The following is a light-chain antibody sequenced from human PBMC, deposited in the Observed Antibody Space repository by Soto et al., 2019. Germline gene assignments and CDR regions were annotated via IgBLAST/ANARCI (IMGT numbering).Light chain of an antibody. V-gene: IGKV3-20*01. J-gene: IGKJ2*01. CDR2: GAS. Sequence: ENVLTQSPGTLSLSPGERVTLSCRASQSVSSNYLAWYQQKPGQAPRLLIYGASRRATGIPDTFSGSGSGTDFTLTISRLEPEDFAVYYCQLYGDSPMYTFGQGTKLEIK. CDR3: QLYGDSPMYT. CDR1: QSVSSNY.